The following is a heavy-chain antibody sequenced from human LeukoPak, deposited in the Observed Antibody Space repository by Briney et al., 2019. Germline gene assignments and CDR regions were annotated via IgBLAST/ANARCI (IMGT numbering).Heavy chain of an antibody. Sequence: PGGSLRLSCAASGFTFNNYWMSWVRQAPGKGLEWVSVVSGSGDNTNYADSVKGRFTISRDNSKNTLFLQMNSLRTEDTAVYFCARWGNDYSQFDSWGQGTLVAVS. CDR2: VSGSGDNT. CDR3: ARWGNDYSQFDS. CDR1: GFTFNNYW. J-gene: IGHJ4*02. D-gene: IGHD4-11*01. V-gene: IGHV3-23*01.